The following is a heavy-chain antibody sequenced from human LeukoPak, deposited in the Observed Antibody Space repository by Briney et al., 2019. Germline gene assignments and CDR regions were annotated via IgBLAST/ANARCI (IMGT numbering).Heavy chain of an antibody. D-gene: IGHD6-19*01. CDR3: AREYTLYRSGWFVDY. CDR1: GGSFSGYY. Sequence: SETLSLTCAVYGGSFSGYYWSWIRQPSGKGLEWIGEINHSGSTNYNPSLKSRVTISVDTSKNQFSLELTSVTAADTAVYYCAREYTLYRSGWFVDYWGQGTVVAVSS. J-gene: IGHJ4*02. V-gene: IGHV4-34*01. CDR2: INHSGST.